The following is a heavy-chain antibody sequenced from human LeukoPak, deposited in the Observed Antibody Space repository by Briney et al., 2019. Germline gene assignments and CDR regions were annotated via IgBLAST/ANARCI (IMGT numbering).Heavy chain of an antibody. CDR1: GGSFSGYY. D-gene: IGHD5-18*01. J-gene: IGHJ6*02. V-gene: IGHV4-34*01. CDR3: ARDAAMVTRYYYGMDV. CDR2: INHSGST. Sequence: PSETLSLTCAVYGGSFSGYYWSWIRQPPGKGLEWIGEINHSGSTNYNPSLKSRVTISVDTSKNQFSLKLSSVTAADTAVYYCARDAAMVTRYYYGMDVWGQGTTVTVSS.